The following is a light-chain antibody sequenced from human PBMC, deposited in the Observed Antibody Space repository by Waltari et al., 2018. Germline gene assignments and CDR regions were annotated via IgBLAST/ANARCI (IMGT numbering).Light chain of an antibody. CDR2: RNN. J-gene: IGLJ3*02. CDR1: ISNIGSNY. V-gene: IGLV1-47*01. Sequence: QSVLTQPPSASGTPGQRVTISCSGSISNIGSNYVSWYQQFPGTAPKLLIYRNNQRPSGVPDRFSGSKTGTSASLAISGLRSEDEADYYCAAWDDSLTEVFGGGTKLTVL. CDR3: AAWDDSLTEV.